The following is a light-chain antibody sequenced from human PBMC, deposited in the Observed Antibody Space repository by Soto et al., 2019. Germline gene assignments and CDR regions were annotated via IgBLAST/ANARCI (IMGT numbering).Light chain of an antibody. CDR1: SRDVGGYNY. CDR2: EVS. V-gene: IGLV2-8*01. J-gene: IGLJ2*01. CDR3: SSYAGSNNFGV. Sequence: QSALTQPPSASGSPGQSVTISCTGTSRDVGGYNYVSWYQQHPGKAPQPMIYEVSKRPSGVPDRFSGSKSGNTASLTVSGLQADDEADYYCSSYAGSNNFGVFGGGTKLTVL.